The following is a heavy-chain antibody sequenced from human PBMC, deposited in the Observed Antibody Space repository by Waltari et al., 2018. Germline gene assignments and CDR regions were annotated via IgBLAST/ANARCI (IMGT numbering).Heavy chain of an antibody. J-gene: IGHJ4*02. CDR1: GYTFTGYY. Sequence: QVQLVQSGAEVKKPGASVKVSCRASGYTFTGYYMHWVRQAPGQGLEWMGWINPNSGGTNYAQKFQGRVTMTRDTSISTAYLQWSSLKASDTAMYYCARLNPTTVRGFDYWGQGTLVTVSS. D-gene: IGHD4-4*01. CDR2: INPNSGGT. V-gene: IGHV1-2*02. CDR3: ARLNPTTVRGFDY.